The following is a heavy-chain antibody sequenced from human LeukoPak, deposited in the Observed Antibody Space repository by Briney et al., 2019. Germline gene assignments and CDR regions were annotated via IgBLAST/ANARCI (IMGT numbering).Heavy chain of an antibody. D-gene: IGHD4-17*01. CDR3: ARGMHDYSDQNSFYYYYYYMDV. V-gene: IGHV4-61*02. Sequence: SETLSLTCTVSGGSISSGSYYWSWIRQPAGKGLEWIGRIYTSGSTNYNPSLKSRVTISVDTSKNQFSLKLSSVTAADTAVYYCARGMHDYSDQNSFYYYYYYMDVWGKGTTVTVSS. J-gene: IGHJ6*03. CDR2: IYTSGST. CDR1: GGSISSGSYY.